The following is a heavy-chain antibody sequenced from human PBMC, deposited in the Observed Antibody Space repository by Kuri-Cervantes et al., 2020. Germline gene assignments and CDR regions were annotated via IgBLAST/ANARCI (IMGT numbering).Heavy chain of an antibody. D-gene: IGHD3-10*01. CDR2: IVGSADNT. CDR1: GFIFNTYA. Sequence: GESLKISCAASGFIFNTYAMSWLRQAPGKGLEWVSTIVGSADNTYYADSVKGRFTVSRDNSKNTLYLEMNSLRAEDTALYYCAKEGVWFGEFFGFDYWGQGTLVTVSS. V-gene: IGHV3-23*01. J-gene: IGHJ4*02. CDR3: AKEGVWFGEFFGFDY.